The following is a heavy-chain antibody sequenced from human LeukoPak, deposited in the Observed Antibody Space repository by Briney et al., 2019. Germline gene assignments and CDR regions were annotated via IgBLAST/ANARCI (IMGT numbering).Heavy chain of an antibody. V-gene: IGHV3-23*01. Sequence: PGGSLRLSCAASGXTFSGYAMTWVRQAPGKGLEWVSIISGSGDSTYYADPVKGRFTISRDNSKNTLYLQMNSLRAEDTAVYYCAKVRGYSGYGYFDYWGQGTQVTVSS. CDR2: ISGSGDST. CDR1: GXTFSGYA. J-gene: IGHJ4*02. CDR3: AKVRGYSGYGYFDY. D-gene: IGHD5-12*01.